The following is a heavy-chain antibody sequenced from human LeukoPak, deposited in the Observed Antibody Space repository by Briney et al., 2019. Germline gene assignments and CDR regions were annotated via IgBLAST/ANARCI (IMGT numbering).Heavy chain of an antibody. CDR2: IIPIFGPA. V-gene: IGHV1-69*05. D-gene: IGHD3-22*01. CDR1: GRTFSSYA. Sequence: ASVTVSCKASGRTFSSYAISWVRQAPGPGLEWLGGIIPIFGPANYAHKFQGRVTITTDESTSTAYMESSSLRSEDTAVYYFARDYYDSSGYYYNWFDPWGQGTLVTVSS. CDR3: ARDYYDSSGYYYNWFDP. J-gene: IGHJ5*02.